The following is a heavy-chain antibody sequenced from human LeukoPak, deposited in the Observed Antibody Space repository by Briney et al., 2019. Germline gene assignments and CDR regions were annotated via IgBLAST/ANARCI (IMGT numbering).Heavy chain of an antibody. CDR2: IFGSGDTT. J-gene: IGHJ4*02. Sequence: GGSLRPSCAASGFSSSSYATNWVRQAAGEGRGWVSIIFGSGDTTYYTGSVKGRFTVSRDNSKNMLYLQMNNLRPEDTATYYCAKRNTMVRGGPCFDYWGQGLMVTVSS. V-gene: IGHV3-23*01. D-gene: IGHD3-10*01. CDR3: AKRNTMVRGGPCFDY. CDR1: GFSSSSYA.